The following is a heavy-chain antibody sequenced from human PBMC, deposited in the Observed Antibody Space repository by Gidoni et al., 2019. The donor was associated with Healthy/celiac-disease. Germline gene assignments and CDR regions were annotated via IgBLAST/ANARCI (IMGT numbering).Heavy chain of an antibody. CDR2: IYYSGST. J-gene: IGHJ4*02. CDR3: ARQWLRYFDY. D-gene: IGHD6-19*01. Sequence: QLQLQESGPGLVKPSETLSLTCTVAGGSISSSRYYWGWIRQPPGKGLEWLGSIYYSGSTYYNPSLKSRVTISVDTSKNQFSLKLSSVTAADTAVYYCARQWLRYFDYWGQGTLVTVSS. V-gene: IGHV4-39*01. CDR1: GGSISSSRYY.